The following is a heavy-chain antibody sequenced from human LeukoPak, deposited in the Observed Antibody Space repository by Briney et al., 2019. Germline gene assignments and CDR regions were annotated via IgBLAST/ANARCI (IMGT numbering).Heavy chain of an antibody. Sequence: GGSLCPSCAVSGFTFCTYGIDCVRHAPGEGLEWLSYISSTSNSIYYAESVKDRLYISRDNSKTTLYLQFNSLRAEDTAVYYCARVSRITMIVVVMEWYFDLWGSDNRGSASS. CDR2: ISSTSNSI. CDR1: GFTFCTYG. V-gene: IGHV3-48*01. J-gene: IGHJ2*01. D-gene: IGHD3-22*01. CDR3: ARVSRITMIVVVMEWYFDL.